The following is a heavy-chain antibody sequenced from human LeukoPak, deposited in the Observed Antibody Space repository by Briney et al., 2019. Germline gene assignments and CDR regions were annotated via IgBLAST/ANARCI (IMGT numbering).Heavy chain of an antibody. CDR3: VSFYETY. V-gene: IGHV3-74*01. CDR1: GNYW. Sequence: GGSLRLSCAASGNYWMHWVRQVSGKGLVWVSHINSDGSWTSYADSVKGRFTISKDNAKNTVYLQMNSLRAEDTAVYYCVSFYETYWGRGTLVTVSS. J-gene: IGHJ4*02. CDR2: INSDGSWT. D-gene: IGHD2/OR15-2a*01.